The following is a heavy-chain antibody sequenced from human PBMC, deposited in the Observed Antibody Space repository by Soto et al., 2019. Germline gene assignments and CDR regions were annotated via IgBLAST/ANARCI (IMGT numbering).Heavy chain of an antibody. V-gene: IGHV6-1*01. CDR3: ARDYLDRGTAMVTVDY. Sequence: SPTLSLTCAISGDSVSSNSAAWNWIRQSPSRGLEWLGRTYYRSKWYNDYAVSVKSRITINPDTSKNQFSLQLNSVTPEDTAVYYCARDYLDRGTAMVTVDYWGQGTLVTVSS. D-gene: IGHD5-18*01. CDR2: TYYRSKWYN. J-gene: IGHJ4*02. CDR1: GDSVSSNSAA.